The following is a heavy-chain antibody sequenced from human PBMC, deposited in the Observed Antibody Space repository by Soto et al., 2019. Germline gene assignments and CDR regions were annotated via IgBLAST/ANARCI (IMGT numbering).Heavy chain of an antibody. Sequence: ASVKVSCKASGYTFTSYDINWVRQATGQGLEWMGWMNPNSGNTGYAQKFQGRVTMTRNTSISTAYMELSSLRSEDTAVYYCAREGLRPQGYYYYMDVWGKGTTVTVSS. J-gene: IGHJ6*03. CDR2: MNPNSGNT. D-gene: IGHD5-12*01. V-gene: IGHV1-8*01. CDR1: GYTFTSYD. CDR3: AREGLRPQGYYYYMDV.